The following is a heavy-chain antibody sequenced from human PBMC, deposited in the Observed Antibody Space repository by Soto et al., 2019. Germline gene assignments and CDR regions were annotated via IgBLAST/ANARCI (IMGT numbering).Heavy chain of an antibody. CDR1: GYSFTDYH. CDR3: ARGHSTDCSNGVCSFFYNHEMDV. CDR2: INPKSGGT. V-gene: IGHV1-2*04. J-gene: IGHJ6*02. D-gene: IGHD2-8*01. Sequence: ASVKVSCKASGYSFTDYHIHSVRQVPGQGLEWLGRINPKSGGTSTAQKFQGWVTMTRDRSISTVYMELTRLRSDDTAVYFCARGHSTDCSNGVCSFFYNHEMDVWGQGTTVTVSS.